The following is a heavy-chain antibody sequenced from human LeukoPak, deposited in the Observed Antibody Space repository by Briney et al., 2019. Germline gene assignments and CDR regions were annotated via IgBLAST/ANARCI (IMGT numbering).Heavy chain of an antibody. Sequence: GESLKISCKGSGYSFTSYWIGWVRQMPGKGLEWMGIIYPGDSDTRYSPSFQGQVTISADKSISTTYLQWSSLKASDTAMYYCARRALYSGSYNLFDYWGQGTLVTVSS. CDR3: ARRALYSGSYNLFDY. CDR1: GYSFTSYW. D-gene: IGHD1-26*01. V-gene: IGHV5-51*01. J-gene: IGHJ4*02. CDR2: IYPGDSDT.